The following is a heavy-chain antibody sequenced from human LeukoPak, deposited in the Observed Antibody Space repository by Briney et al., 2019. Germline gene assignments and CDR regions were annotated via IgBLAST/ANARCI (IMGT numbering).Heavy chain of an antibody. CDR2: ISWNSITT. V-gene: IGHV3-9*01. J-gene: IGHJ4*02. Sequence: PGGSLRLSCAASGFTFDDYAMHWVRQVPGKGLEWVSGISWNSITTGYADSVKGRFTISRDNAKNSLYLQMNSLRIEDTALYYCAKDIGHWLQLEYWGQGTLVTVSS. D-gene: IGHD5-24*01. CDR1: GFTFDDYA. CDR3: AKDIGHWLQLEY.